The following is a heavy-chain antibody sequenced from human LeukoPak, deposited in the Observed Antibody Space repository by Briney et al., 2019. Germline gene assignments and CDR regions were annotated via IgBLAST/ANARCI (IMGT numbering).Heavy chain of an antibody. CDR2: ISNNGGDT. Sequence: GGSLRLSCAASGFTFSSYGMHWVRQAPGMGLEWVSSISNNGGDTYYADSVKGRLSISRDNSKNTLYLQINSLRAEDTAMYYCAKSMSTAYRGFFDYWGQGTLVSVSS. D-gene: IGHD5-18*01. CDR3: AKSMSTAYRGFFDY. V-gene: IGHV3-23*01. J-gene: IGHJ4*02. CDR1: GFTFSSYG.